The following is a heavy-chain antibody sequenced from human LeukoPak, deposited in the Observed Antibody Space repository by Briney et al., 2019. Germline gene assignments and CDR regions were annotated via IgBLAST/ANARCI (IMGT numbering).Heavy chain of an antibody. Sequence: GRSLRLSCAASGFTFSSYAVHWVRQAPGKGLEWVAVILYDGSNKYYADSVKGRFTISRDNSKNTLYLQMNSLRAEDTAVYYCARDGDYDYWGQGTLVTVSS. CDR1: GFTFSSYA. D-gene: IGHD4-17*01. V-gene: IGHV3-33*01. CDR2: ILYDGSNK. J-gene: IGHJ4*02. CDR3: ARDGDYDY.